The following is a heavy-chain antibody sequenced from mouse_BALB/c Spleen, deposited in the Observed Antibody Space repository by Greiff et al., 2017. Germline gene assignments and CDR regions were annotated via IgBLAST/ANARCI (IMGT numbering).Heavy chain of an antibody. Sequence: EVNVVESGGGLVQPGGSRKLSCAASGFTFSSFGMHWVRQAPEKGLEWVAYISSGSSTIYYADTVKGRFTISRDNPKNTLFLQMTSLRSEDTAMYYCARGGDYYGSSYFFDYWGQGTTLTVSS. CDR1: GFTFSSFG. V-gene: IGHV5-17*02. J-gene: IGHJ2*01. D-gene: IGHD1-1*01. CDR3: ARGGDYYGSSYFFDY. CDR2: ISSGSSTI.